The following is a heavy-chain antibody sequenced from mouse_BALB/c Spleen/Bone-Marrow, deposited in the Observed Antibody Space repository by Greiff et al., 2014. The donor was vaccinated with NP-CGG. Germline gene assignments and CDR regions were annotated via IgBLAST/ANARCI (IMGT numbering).Heavy chain of an antibody. CDR1: GNTFTSYD. CDR3: VRSRLRDWYFDV. CDR2: IFPGDSTT. J-gene: IGHJ1*01. Sequence: VHLVESGVKLVKPGASVKLSCKASGNTFTSYDINWVRQRPEQGLEWIGWIFPGDSTTKYNEKFKGKATLSTDKSSSTVHMQLSRLTSEDSAVYFCVRSRLRDWYFDVWGAGTTVTISS. D-gene: IGHD1-2*01. V-gene: IGHV1S56*01.